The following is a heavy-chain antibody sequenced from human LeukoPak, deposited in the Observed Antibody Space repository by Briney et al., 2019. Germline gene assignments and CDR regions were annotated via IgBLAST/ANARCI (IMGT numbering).Heavy chain of an antibody. D-gene: IGHD1-26*01. CDR1: GGTFSSYG. J-gene: IGHJ4*02. CDR2: ISADNGNT. CDR3: ASGTQVGATDFDY. Sequence: GASVKVSCKASGGTFSSYGISWVRQAPGQGLEWMGWISADNGNTNYAQKLQGRVTMTTDTSTSTAYMELRTLRSDDTAVYYCASGTQVGATDFDYWGQGTLVTVSS. V-gene: IGHV1-18*01.